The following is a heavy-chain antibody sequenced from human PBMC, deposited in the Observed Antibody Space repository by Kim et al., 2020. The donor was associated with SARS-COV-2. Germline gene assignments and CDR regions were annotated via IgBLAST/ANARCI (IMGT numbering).Heavy chain of an antibody. Sequence: NPSLKSRVTKSVDTSKNQFSLKLSSVTAADTAVYYCARDSVVAGDDAFDIWGQGTMVTVSS. J-gene: IGHJ3*02. CDR3: ARDSVVAGDDAFDI. D-gene: IGHD2-15*01. V-gene: IGHV4-59*01.